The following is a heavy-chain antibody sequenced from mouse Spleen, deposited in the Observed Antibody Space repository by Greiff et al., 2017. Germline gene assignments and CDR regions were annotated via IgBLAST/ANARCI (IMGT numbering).Heavy chain of an antibody. V-gene: IGHV1-5*01. J-gene: IGHJ1*03. CDR2: IYPGNSDT. Sequence: EVQLQQSGTVLARPGASVKMSCKTSGYTFTSYWMHWVKQRPGQGLEWKGAIYPGNSDTSYNQKFKGKAKLTAVTSASTAYMELSSLTNEDSAVYYCTRGAGSSYVYWYFDVWGTGTTVTVSS. CDR3: TRGAGSSYVYWYFDV. D-gene: IGHD1-1*01. CDR1: GYTFTSYW.